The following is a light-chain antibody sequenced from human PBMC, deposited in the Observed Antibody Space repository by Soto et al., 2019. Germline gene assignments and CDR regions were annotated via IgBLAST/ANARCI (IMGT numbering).Light chain of an antibody. CDR1: SSDVGGYDY. J-gene: IGLJ1*01. V-gene: IGLV2-14*01. CDR3: NSHTSSNTRV. CDR2: EVN. Sequence: QSVLTQPASVSGSPGQSITISCTGTSSDVGGYDYVSWYQLHPGKAPKLMVFEVNNRPSGVSYRFSGSKSGNTASLTISGLQAEDEADYYCNSHTSSNTRVFGTGTKVTVL.